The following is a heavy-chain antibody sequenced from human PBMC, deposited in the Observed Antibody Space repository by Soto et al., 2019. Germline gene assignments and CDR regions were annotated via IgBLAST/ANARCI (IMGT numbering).Heavy chain of an antibody. CDR2: IYHSGST. Sequence: SETLSLTCAVSSGSISSSNWWSWVRQPPGKGLEWIGEIYHSGSTNYNPSLKSRVTISVDKSKNQFSLKLSSVTAADTAVYYCATSPPILTKTPGWDYYYYMDVWGKGTTVTVSS. D-gene: IGHD3-9*01. J-gene: IGHJ6*03. V-gene: IGHV4-4*02. CDR3: ATSPPILTKTPGWDYYYYMDV. CDR1: SGSISSSNW.